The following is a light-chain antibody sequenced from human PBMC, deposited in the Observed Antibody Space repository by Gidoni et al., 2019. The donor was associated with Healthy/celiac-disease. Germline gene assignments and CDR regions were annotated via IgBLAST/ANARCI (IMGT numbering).Light chain of an antibody. V-gene: IGKV1-39*01. CDR1: QSISSY. Sequence: DIQMTQSPSSLSASVGDRVTITCRASQSISSYVNWYQQKPGKAPKLLIYAASSLQIGVPSRFSGSGSGTDFTLTISSLQPEDFATYYFQQSYSTPPLTFGGGTKVEIK. CDR2: AAS. CDR3: QQSYSTPPLT. J-gene: IGKJ4*01.